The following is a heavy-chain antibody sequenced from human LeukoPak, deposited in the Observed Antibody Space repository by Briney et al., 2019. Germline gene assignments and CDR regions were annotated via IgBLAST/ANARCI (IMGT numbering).Heavy chain of an antibody. Sequence: GGSLRLSCAASGFVFSSYSMNWVRQAPGKGLEWVSSISSSGSYRYYADPLKGRFTISRDNAKNSLFLLMNSLRVEDTAVYYCASGSYEEYYFDYWGQGTLVTVSS. CDR1: GFVFSSYS. J-gene: IGHJ4*02. V-gene: IGHV3-21*01. CDR2: ISSSGSYR. CDR3: ASGSYEEYYFDY. D-gene: IGHD1-26*01.